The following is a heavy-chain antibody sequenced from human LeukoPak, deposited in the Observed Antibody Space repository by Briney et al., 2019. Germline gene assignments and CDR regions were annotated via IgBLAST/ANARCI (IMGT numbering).Heavy chain of an antibody. J-gene: IGHJ6*03. CDR1: GFTFSSYG. D-gene: IGHD6-6*01. Sequence: GGSLRLSCAASGFTFSSYGMHWVRQAPGKGLEWVAFIRYDGSNKYYADSVKGRFTISRDNSKNTLYLQMNSLRAEDTAVYYCAKDWGSSRVMDVWGKGTTVTVSS. CDR2: IRYDGSNK. V-gene: IGHV3-30*02. CDR3: AKDWGSSRVMDV.